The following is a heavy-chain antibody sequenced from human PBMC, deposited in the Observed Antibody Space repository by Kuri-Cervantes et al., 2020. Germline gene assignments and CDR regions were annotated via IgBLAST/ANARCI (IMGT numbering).Heavy chain of an antibody. V-gene: IGHV3-66*02. J-gene: IGHJ4*02. D-gene: IGHD1-26*01. Sequence: GESLKISCAASGFTVSSNYMSWVRQAPGKGLEWVSVIYSGGSTYYADSVKGRFTISRDNSKDTLYLQMNSLRAGDTAVYYCARSGSYYPTIDYWGQGTLVTVSS. CDR3: ARSGSYYPTIDY. CDR1: GFTVSSNY. CDR2: IYSGGST.